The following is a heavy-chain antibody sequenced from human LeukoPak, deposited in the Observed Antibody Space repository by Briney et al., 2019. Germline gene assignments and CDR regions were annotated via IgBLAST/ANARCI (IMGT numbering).Heavy chain of an antibody. V-gene: IGHV4-30-4*01. J-gene: IGHJ4*02. CDR2: IYYSGST. CDR1: GGSISSGDYY. D-gene: IGHD3-9*01. CDR3: ASSPLSDDILTGQLDY. Sequence: SETLSLTCAVSGGSISSGDYYWSWIRQPPGKGLEWIGYIYYSGSTYYNPSLKSRVTISVDTSKNQFSLKLSSVTAADTAAYYCASSPLSDDILTGQLDYWGQGTLVTVSS.